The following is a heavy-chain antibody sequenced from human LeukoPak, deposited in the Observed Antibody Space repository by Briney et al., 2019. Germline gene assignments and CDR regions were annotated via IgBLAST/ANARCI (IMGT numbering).Heavy chain of an antibody. CDR3: ATNHYYYYGMDV. J-gene: IGHJ6*02. CDR1: GYTFTGYY. D-gene: IGHD1-14*01. Sequence: ASVKVSCKASGYTFTGYYMHWVRQAPGQGLEWMGWINPNSGGTNYAQKFQGWVTMTRDTSISTAYMELGRLRSDDTAVYYCATNHYYYYGMDVWGQGTTVTVSS. CDR2: INPNSGGT. V-gene: IGHV1-2*04.